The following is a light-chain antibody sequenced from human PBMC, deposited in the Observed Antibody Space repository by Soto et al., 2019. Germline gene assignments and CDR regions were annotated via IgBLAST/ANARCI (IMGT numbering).Light chain of an antibody. Sequence: QSVLTQPASVSGSPGQSITISCTGTSSDVGAYNHVSWYQQHPGKAPKLMIYDVKMWPSGVSHRFSGSKSGYTASLTISGLQAEDEADYYCSSYASSTSVLFGGGTKLTVL. CDR2: DVK. CDR3: SSYASSTSVL. J-gene: IGLJ2*01. V-gene: IGLV2-14*03. CDR1: SSDVGAYNH.